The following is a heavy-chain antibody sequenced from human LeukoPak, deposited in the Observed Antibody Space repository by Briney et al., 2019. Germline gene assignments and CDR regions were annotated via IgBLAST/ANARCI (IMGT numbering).Heavy chain of an antibody. V-gene: IGHV4-4*01. D-gene: IGHD3-10*01. CDR1: GGSISTNSW. CDR3: ARGELVWFGELSSYGMDV. J-gene: IGHJ6*02. CDR2: IFHDGTA. Sequence: SGTLSLTCAVSGGSISTNSWWTWVRQSPGKGLEWIGDIFHDGTANYNPSLNSRITVSVDKSRNQFSLTLRSVTAADTAVYWCARGELVWFGELSSYGMDVWGQGTTVTVSS.